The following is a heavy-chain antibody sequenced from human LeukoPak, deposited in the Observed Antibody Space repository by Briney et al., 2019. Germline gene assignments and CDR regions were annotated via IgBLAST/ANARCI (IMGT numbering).Heavy chain of an antibody. CDR2: IYSGGST. J-gene: IGHJ6*02. CDR1: GFTVSSNY. V-gene: IGHV3-53*01. CDR3: ARGKTYYYDSSGSGGDYYGMDV. D-gene: IGHD3-22*01. Sequence: GGSLRLSCAASGFTVSSNYMSWVCQAPGKWLEWVSVIYSGGSTYYADSVKGRFTISRDNSKNTLYLQMNSLRAEDTAVYYCARGKTYYYDSSGSGGDYYGMDVWGQGTTVTVSS.